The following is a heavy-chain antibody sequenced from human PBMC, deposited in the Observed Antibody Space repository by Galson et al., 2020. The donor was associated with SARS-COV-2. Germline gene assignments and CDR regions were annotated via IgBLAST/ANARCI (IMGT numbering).Heavy chain of an antibody. J-gene: IGHJ5*02. CDR1: GYTFTNYE. Sequence: ASVKVSCKASGYTFTNYEINWVRQAPVQGLEWMGWMNPNSGNTGYAQKFQGRVTMTRTTSISTAYMELNSLTSEDTAVYYCARSYDDFATWFDPWGQGTLVTVSS. V-gene: IGHV1-8*01. CDR3: ARSYDDFATWFDP. CDR2: MNPNSGNT. D-gene: IGHD4-17*01.